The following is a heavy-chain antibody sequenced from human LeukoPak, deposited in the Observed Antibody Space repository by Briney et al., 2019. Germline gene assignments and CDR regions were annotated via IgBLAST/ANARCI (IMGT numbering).Heavy chain of an antibody. V-gene: IGHV3-21*01. CDR2: ISSSSSYI. J-gene: IGHJ6*02. D-gene: IGHD3-10*01. CDR1: GFTFSSYS. Sequence: GGSLRLSCVVSGFTFSSYSMNWVRQAPGKGLEWVSSISSSSSYIYYADSVKGRFTISRDNAKNSLYLQMNSLRAEDTAVYYCARVLRDSGSYGYYYYGMDVWGQGTTVTVSS. CDR3: ARVLRDSGSYGYYYYGMDV.